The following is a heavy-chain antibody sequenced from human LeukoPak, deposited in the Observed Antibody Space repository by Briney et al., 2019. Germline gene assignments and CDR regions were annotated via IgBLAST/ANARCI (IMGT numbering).Heavy chain of an antibody. Sequence: SETLSLTCTVSGGSISSYYWSWIRQPPGKGLEWIGYIYYSGSTNYNPSLKSRVTISVDTSKNQFSLKLSSVTAADTAMYYCARQSPLVRAFDIWGQGTMVTVSS. J-gene: IGHJ3*02. CDR3: ARQSPLVRAFDI. CDR2: IYYSGST. CDR1: GGSISSYY. D-gene: IGHD3-10*01. V-gene: IGHV4-59*08.